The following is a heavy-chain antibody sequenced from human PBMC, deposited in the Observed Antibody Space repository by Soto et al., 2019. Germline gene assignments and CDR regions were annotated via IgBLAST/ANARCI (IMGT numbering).Heavy chain of an antibody. D-gene: IGHD2-2*02. CDR2: ISAYNGNT. V-gene: IGHV1-18*01. Sequence: QVQLVQSGAEVKKPGASVKVSCKASGYTFTSYGISWGRQAPGQGLEWMGWISAYNGNTNYAQKLQGRVTMTTDTSTSQAYVELRSLRSDSTAVYYCARRADYCRSTSCYTTVPGGSGYEYYFDYWGQGTLVTVS. J-gene: IGHJ4*02. CDR3: ARRADYCRSTSCYTTVPGGSGYEYYFDY. CDR1: GYTFTSYG.